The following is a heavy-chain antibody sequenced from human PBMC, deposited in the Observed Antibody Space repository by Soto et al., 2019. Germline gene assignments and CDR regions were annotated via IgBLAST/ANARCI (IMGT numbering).Heavy chain of an antibody. CDR3: ATASGVWFGAHIDA. V-gene: IGHV3-7*01. J-gene: IGHJ6*02. CDR1: GFTFSSGG. CDR2: IKQDGSET. Sequence: HPGVSVVLSCSSCGFTFSSGGISGVRQAPVKGLEWVANIKQDGSETYYVDSVKGRFTISRDNAKNSLYLQMNSLRAADTAVYYCATASGVWFGAHIDAWGQGTPVTVSS. D-gene: IGHD3-10*01.